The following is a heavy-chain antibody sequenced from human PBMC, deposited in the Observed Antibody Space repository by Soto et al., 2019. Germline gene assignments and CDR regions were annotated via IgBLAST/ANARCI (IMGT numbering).Heavy chain of an antibody. CDR1: GYTFTSYY. CDR3: ARAEYYYDSSGYYYSRPLDY. J-gene: IGHJ4*02. Sequence: ASVTVSCKASGYTFTSYYMHWVRQAPGQGLEWMGIINPSGGSTSYAQKFQGRVTMTRDTSTSTVYMELSSLRSEDTAVYYCARAEYYYDSSGYYYSRPLDYWGQGTLVTVSS. V-gene: IGHV1-46*01. CDR2: INPSGGST. D-gene: IGHD3-22*01.